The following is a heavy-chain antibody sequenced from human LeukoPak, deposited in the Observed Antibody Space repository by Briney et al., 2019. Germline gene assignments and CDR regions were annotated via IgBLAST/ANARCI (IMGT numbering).Heavy chain of an antibody. Sequence: GASVKVSCKASGGTFSSYAISWVRQAPGQGLEWMGGIIPIFGTANYAQKFQGRVTITADESTSTAYMELSSLRSEDTAVYYCTHTLWKPVTPTDYWGQGTLVTVSS. J-gene: IGHJ4*02. D-gene: IGHD3-10*01. CDR3: THTLWKPVTPTDY. V-gene: IGHV1-69*13. CDR1: GGTFSSYA. CDR2: IIPIFGTA.